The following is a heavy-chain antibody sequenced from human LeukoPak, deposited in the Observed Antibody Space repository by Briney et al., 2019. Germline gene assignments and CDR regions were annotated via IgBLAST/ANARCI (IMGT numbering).Heavy chain of an antibody. Sequence: GGSLKLSCAASGFTFSSYAMHWVRQAPGKGLEWVAVISYDGSNKYYADSVKGRFTISRDNSKNTLCLQMNSLRAEDTAVYYCARDGVLRYFDWSFDYWGQGTLVTVSS. CDR2: ISYDGSNK. D-gene: IGHD3-9*01. CDR3: ARDGVLRYFDWSFDY. CDR1: GFTFSSYA. J-gene: IGHJ4*02. V-gene: IGHV3-30-3*01.